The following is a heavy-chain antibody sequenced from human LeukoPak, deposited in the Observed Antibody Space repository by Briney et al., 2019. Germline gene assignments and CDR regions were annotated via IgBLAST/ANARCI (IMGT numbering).Heavy chain of an antibody. CDR2: IYWGDDK. Sequence: SGPTLVNPTQTLMVTCTFSGFSLSTSGVGVGWIRQPPGKALEWLALIYWGDDKRYSPSLKSRLTITKDTSKNQVVLTMTNMDPVDTATYYCAQRQYGESWFDPWGQGTLVTVSS. CDR3: AQRQYGESWFDP. CDR1: GFSLSTSGVG. V-gene: IGHV2-5*02. D-gene: IGHD4-17*01. J-gene: IGHJ5*02.